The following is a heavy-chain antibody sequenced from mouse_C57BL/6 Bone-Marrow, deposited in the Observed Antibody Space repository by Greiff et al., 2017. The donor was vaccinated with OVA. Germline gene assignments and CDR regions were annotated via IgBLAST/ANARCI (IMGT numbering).Heavy chain of an antibody. J-gene: IGHJ1*03. V-gene: IGHV1-66*01. D-gene: IGHD1-1*01. CDR2: IYPGSGNT. Sequence: QVQLKQSGPELVKPGASVKISCKASGYSFTSYYIHWVKQRPGQGLEWIGWIYPGSGNTKYNEKFKGKATLTADTSSSTAYMQLSSLTSEDSAVYYCANRPRYGSSYGYFDVWGTGTTVTVSS. CDR1: GYSFTSYY. CDR3: ANRPRYGSSYGYFDV.